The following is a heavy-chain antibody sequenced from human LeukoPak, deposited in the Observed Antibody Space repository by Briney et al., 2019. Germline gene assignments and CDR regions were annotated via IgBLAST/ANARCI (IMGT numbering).Heavy chain of an antibody. CDR1: GYTFTSYG. D-gene: IGHD3-22*01. CDR3: ASNYTPNTGDSSGYYYC. CDR2: ISAYNGNT. V-gene: IGHV1-18*01. Sequence: ASVKVSCKASGYTFTSYGISGVRQAPGQGLEWMGWISAYNGNTNYAQKLQGRVTMTTDTSTSTAYMELRSLRSDDTAVYYCASNYTPNTGDSSGYYYCWGQGTLVPVSS. J-gene: IGHJ4*02.